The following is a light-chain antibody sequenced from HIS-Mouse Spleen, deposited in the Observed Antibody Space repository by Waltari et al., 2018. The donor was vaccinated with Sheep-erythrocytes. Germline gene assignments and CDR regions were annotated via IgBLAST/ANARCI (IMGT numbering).Light chain of an antibody. CDR3: QQRSNWPPIT. V-gene: IGKV3-11*01. Sequence: EIVLTQSPATLSLSPGERSTLSCRASQSVSSYLAWYQQKPGQAPRLLIYDASNRATGIPARVSGSGSGTDFTLTISSLEPEEFAVYYCQQRSNWPPITFGQGTRLEIK. CDR2: DAS. CDR1: QSVSSY. J-gene: IGKJ5*01.